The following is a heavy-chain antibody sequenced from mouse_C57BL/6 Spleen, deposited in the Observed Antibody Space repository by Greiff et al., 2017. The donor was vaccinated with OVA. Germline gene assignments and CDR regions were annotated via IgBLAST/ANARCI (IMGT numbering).Heavy chain of an antibody. D-gene: IGHD2-4*01. CDR3: AKASYDYDKSYAMDY. CDR2: IYPSDSET. V-gene: IGHV1-61*01. Sequence: VQLQQPGAELVRPGSSVKLSCKASGYTFTSYWMDWVKQRPGQGLEWIGNIYPSDSETHYNQKFKDKATLTVDESSSTAYMQLSSLTSEDSAVYYCAKASYDYDKSYAMDYWGQGTSVTVSS. CDR1: GYTFTSYW. J-gene: IGHJ4*01.